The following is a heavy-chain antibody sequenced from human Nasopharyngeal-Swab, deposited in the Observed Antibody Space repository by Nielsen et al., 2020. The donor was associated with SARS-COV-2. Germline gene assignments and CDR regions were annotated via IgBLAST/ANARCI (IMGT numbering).Heavy chain of an antibody. V-gene: IGHV4-34*01. J-gene: IGHJ4*02. D-gene: IGHD3-22*01. CDR3: ARSQKGYYYDSSGYFY. CDR1: GGSFSGYY. CDR2: INHSGST. Sequence: SQTLSLTRAVYGGSFSGYYWSWIRQPPGKGLEWIGEINHSGSTNYNPSLKSRVTISVDTSKNQFSLKLSSVTAADTAVYYCARSQKGYYYDSSGYFYWGQGTLVTVSS.